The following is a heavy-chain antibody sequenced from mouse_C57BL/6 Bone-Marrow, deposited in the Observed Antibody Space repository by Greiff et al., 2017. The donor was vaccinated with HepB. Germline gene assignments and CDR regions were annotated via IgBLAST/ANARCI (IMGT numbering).Heavy chain of an antibody. Sequence: EVQLVESGGGLVQPGGSLSLSCAASGFTFTDYYMSWVRQPPGKALEWLGFIRNKANGYTTEYSASVKGRFTISRDNSQSILYLQMNALRAEDSATYYCASLTGTEAWFAYWGQGTLVTVSA. J-gene: IGHJ3*01. CDR1: GFTFTDYY. CDR2: IRNKANGYTT. D-gene: IGHD4-1*01. CDR3: ASLTGTEAWFAY. V-gene: IGHV7-3*01.